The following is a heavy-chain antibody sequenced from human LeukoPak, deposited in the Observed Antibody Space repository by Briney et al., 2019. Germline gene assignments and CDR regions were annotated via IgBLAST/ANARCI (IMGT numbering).Heavy chain of an antibody. V-gene: IGHV1-69*05. D-gene: IGHD3-10*01. CDR2: IIPIFGTA. Sequence: ASVKVSCKASGGTFSSYAISWVRQAPGQGLEWMGGIIPIFGTANYAQKFQGRVTIITDESTSTAYMELSSLRTEDTALYYCAKGQQGDHYYYMEVWGQGTTVTVSS. CDR3: AKGQQGDHYYYMEV. J-gene: IGHJ6*02. CDR1: GGTFSSYA.